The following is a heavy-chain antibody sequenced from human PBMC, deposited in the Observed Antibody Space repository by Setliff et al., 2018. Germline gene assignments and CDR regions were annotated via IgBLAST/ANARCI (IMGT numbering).Heavy chain of an antibody. D-gene: IGHD7-27*01. CDR2: IYYTGNT. V-gene: IGHV4-39*07. CDR3: ARVTNWELDLRFDP. J-gene: IGHJ5*02. Sequence: PSETLSLTCTVSGGSISSSSYYWGWIRQPPGKGLEWIGTIYYTGNTYYNPSLKSRVTISVDTSKNQFSLNLSSVTAADTAIYYCARVTNWELDLRFDPWGQGILVTVSS. CDR1: GGSISSSSYY.